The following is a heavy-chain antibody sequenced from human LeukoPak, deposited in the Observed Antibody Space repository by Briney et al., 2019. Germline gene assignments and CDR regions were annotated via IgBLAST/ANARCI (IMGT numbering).Heavy chain of an antibody. D-gene: IGHD3-22*01. CDR3: ARRSGVLDSRDSRYYFDH. J-gene: IGHJ4*02. CDR2: IYYSGST. CDR1: GGSISSHY. V-gene: IGHV4-59*11. Sequence: PSETLSLTCIVSGGSISSHYWSWIRQPPGKGLEYIGYIYYSGSTDYNPSLKSRVTIPLDTFKNQFSLNLTSVTAADTAVYYCARRSGVLDSRDSRYYFDHWGQGTLVTVSS.